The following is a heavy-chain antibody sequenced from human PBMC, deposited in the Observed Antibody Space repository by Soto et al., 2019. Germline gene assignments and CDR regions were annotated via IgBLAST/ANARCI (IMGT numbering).Heavy chain of an antibody. J-gene: IGHJ4*02. V-gene: IGHV4-59*01. CDR1: GGSISVYY. CDR2: IYGSGSP. D-gene: IGHD1-26*01. Sequence: SETLSLTCTISGGSISVYYWSWIRQPPGQALEWIGYIYGSGSPYYNPSLRSRVIISADTSKNQISLKLTSATAADTAVYYCARGVGSSPPRYWGQGTLVTVSS. CDR3: ARGVGSSPPRY.